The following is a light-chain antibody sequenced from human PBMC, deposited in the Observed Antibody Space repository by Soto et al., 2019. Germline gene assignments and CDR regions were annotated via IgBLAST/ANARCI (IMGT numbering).Light chain of an antibody. Sequence: EIVLTQSPCALSLSPGERATLSCRASQSVSSNYLAWYQQTPGQAPRLLIYGASTRATDIPATFTGSGSGTEFTLTISSLQSEDIAVYYCQQYNKWPQTFGQGAKVDI. CDR2: GAS. J-gene: IGKJ1*01. CDR1: QSVSSN. V-gene: IGKV3-15*01. CDR3: QQYNKWPQT.